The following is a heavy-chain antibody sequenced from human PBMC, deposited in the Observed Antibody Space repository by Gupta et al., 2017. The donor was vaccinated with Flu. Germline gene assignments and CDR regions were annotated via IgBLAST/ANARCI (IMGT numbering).Heavy chain of an antibody. CDR2: IYYSGRT. D-gene: IGHD6-19*01. J-gene: IGHJ5*02. V-gene: IGHV4-39*01. Sequence: QLQLQESGPGLVKPSETLSLTCTVSGGSISSSSYYWGWIRQPPGKGLEWIGSIYYSGRTYYNPSLKSRVTISVDTAKNQVSLKLSSVTAAETAVYYCASLENSSGWPGWFDPGGQGTLVTVSS. CDR3: ASLENSSGWPGWFDP. CDR1: GGSISSSSYY.